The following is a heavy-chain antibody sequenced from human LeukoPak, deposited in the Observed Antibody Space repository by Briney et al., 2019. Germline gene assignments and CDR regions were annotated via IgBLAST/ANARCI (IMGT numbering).Heavy chain of an antibody. D-gene: IGHD3-3*01. J-gene: IGHJ4*02. Sequence: GGSLRLSCAASGFTFSSYWMSWVRQAPGKGLVWVSRINSDGSSTSYADSVKGRFTISRDNAKNTLYLQMNSLRAEDTAVYYCARGNYDFWSGYYLDYWGQGTLVTVSS. CDR3: ARGNYDFWSGYYLDY. CDR1: GFTFSSYW. CDR2: INSDGSST. V-gene: IGHV3-74*01.